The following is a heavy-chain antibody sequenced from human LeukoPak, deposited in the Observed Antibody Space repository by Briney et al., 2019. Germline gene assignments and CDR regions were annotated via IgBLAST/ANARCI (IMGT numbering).Heavy chain of an antibody. CDR2: ISSSGSTI. CDR1: GYTFSSYE. J-gene: IGHJ4*02. Sequence: GGSLRLCCAASGYTFSSYEMNWVRQAPGKGLEWVSYISSSGSTIYYADSVKGRFTISRDNAKNSLYLQMNSLRAEDTAVYYCATEQLAAAGTVLDYWGQGTLVTVSS. D-gene: IGHD6-13*01. CDR3: ATEQLAAAGTVLDY. V-gene: IGHV3-48*03.